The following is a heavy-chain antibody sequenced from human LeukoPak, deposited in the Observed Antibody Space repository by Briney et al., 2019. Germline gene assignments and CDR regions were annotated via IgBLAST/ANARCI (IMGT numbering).Heavy chain of an antibody. Sequence: ASVKVSCKASGGTFSSCTISWVRQAPGQGLEWMGRIIPILGIANYAQKFQGRVTITAEKSTSTAYMELSSLGSEDTAVYYCARVPYYYDSSGYPPLWGQGTLVTVSS. CDR2: IIPILGIA. CDR3: ARVPYYYDSSGYPPL. D-gene: IGHD3-22*01. V-gene: IGHV1-69*02. CDR1: GGTFSSCT. J-gene: IGHJ4*02.